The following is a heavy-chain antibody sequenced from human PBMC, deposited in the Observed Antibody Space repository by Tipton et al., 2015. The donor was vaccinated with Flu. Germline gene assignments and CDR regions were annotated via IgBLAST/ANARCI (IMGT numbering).Heavy chain of an antibody. J-gene: IGHJ5*02. Sequence: TLSLTCNVSGDSITSNNYYWNWIRQQPGKGLEWIGYIHYTGSTYYNPSLKSRVTISVDTSKNQFSLKLISVTAADTAVYYCARVSPGVESWFDPWGQGTLVTVSS. V-gene: IGHV4-31*03. CDR3: ARVSPGVESWFDP. CDR2: IHYTGST. D-gene: IGHD3-3*01. CDR1: GDSITSNNYY.